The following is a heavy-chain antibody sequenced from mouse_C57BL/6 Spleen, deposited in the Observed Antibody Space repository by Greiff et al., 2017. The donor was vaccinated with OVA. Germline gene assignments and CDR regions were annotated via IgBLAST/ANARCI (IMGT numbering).Heavy chain of an antibody. CDR1: GFTFSDYY. CDR2: INSDGSST. Sequence: EVKLVESEGGLVQPGSSMKLSCTASGFTFSDYYMAWVRQVPEKGLEWVANINSDGSSTYYLDSLKSRFIISRDNAKNILYLQMSSLKSEDTATYYWARAGYYPYYFDYWGQGTTLTVSS. J-gene: IGHJ2*01. CDR3: ARAGYYPYYFDY. D-gene: IGHD2-3*01. V-gene: IGHV5-16*01.